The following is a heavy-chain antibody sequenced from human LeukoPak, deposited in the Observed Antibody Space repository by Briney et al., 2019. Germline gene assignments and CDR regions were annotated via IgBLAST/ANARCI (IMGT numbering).Heavy chain of an antibody. J-gene: IGHJ4*02. Sequence: TGGSLRLSCAASGFAFSTYAMGWVRQAPGKGLEWVSGVTGCGGDTYYADSVKGRFTISRDNSENTLYLQLNSLRAEDTAAYFCAKGPHTGYSTSYYDHWGQGTLVTVSS. CDR2: VTGCGGDT. V-gene: IGHV3-23*01. CDR3: AKGPHTGYSTSYYDH. D-gene: IGHD6-13*01. CDR1: GFAFSTYA.